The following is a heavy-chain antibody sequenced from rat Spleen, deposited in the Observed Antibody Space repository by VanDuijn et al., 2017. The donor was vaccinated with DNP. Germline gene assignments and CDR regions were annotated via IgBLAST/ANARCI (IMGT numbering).Heavy chain of an antibody. D-gene: IGHD1-12*03. CDR1: GFSITSHY. CDR3: ARGNDDYYPNWYFDF. CDR2: INYSGST. Sequence: EVQLQESGPGLVKPSQSLSLTCSVTGFSITSHYWAWIRKLPGNKMEWIGYINYSGSTGYNPSLKSRISITRDTSKNQLFLQVNSVTTEDTATYYCARGNDDYYPNWYFDFWGPGTMVTVSS. J-gene: IGHJ1*01. V-gene: IGHV3-1*01.